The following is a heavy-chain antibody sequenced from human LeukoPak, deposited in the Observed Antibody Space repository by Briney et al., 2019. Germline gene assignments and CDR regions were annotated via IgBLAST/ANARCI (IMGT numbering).Heavy chain of an antibody. Sequence: GRSLRLSCAASGFTFDDYAMHWVRQAPGKGLEWVSGISWNSGSIGNADSVKGRFTISRDNAKNSLYLQMNSLRAEDTALYYCAKARGGYSYGFSSIYYYYGMDVWGQGTTVTVSS. CDR3: AKARGGYSYGFSSIYYYYGMDV. D-gene: IGHD5-18*01. V-gene: IGHV3-9*01. CDR2: ISWNSGSI. CDR1: GFTFDDYA. J-gene: IGHJ6*02.